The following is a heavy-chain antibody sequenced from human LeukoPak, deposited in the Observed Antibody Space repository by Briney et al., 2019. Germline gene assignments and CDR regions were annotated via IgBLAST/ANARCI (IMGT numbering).Heavy chain of an antibody. CDR1: GGTFSSYA. D-gene: IGHD4-17*01. CDR3: ARARRTVTDFDI. Sequence: ASVKVSCKASGGTFSSYAISWVRQAPGQGLEWMGGIIPIFGTANYAQKFQGRVTITADKSTSTVYMELSSLRSEDTAVYYCARARRTVTDFDIWGQGTMVTVSS. V-gene: IGHV1-69*06. J-gene: IGHJ3*02. CDR2: IIPIFGTA.